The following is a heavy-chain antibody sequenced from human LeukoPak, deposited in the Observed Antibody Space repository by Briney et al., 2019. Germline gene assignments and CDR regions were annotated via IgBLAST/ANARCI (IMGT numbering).Heavy chain of an antibody. D-gene: IGHD3-10*01. CDR3: AKDWDYYGSGSYSDY. J-gene: IGHJ4*02. CDR1: GFTFSSYA. Sequence: PGGSLRLSCAASGFTFSSYAMRWVRQAPGKGLEWVSSISGSGGSTYYADSVEGRFTISRDNSKNTLYLQMNSLRAEDTAVYYCAKDWDYYGSGSYSDYWGQGTLVTVSS. V-gene: IGHV3-23*01. CDR2: ISGSGGST.